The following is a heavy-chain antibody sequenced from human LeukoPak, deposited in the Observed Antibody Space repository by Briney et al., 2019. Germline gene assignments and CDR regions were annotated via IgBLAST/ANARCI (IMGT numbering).Heavy chain of an antibody. Sequence: GRSLRLSCAASAFTFSSYWMHWVRQAPGKGLAWVSRINGDGSSTRYADSVEGRFTISRDNAKNTLYLQMNSLRAEDTAVYYCAKGYINYPDYWGQGTLVTVSS. J-gene: IGHJ4*02. CDR2: INGDGSST. CDR1: AFTFSSYW. CDR3: AKGYINYPDY. D-gene: IGHD4-11*01. V-gene: IGHV3-74*01.